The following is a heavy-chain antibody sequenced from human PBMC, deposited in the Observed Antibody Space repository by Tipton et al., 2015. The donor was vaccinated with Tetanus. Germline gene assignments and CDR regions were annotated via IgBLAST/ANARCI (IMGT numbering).Heavy chain of an antibody. CDR2: VWYDGTRK. D-gene: IGHD3-3*01. CDR1: GFTFSTHG. V-gene: IGHV3-33*01. J-gene: IGHJ4*02. CDR3: ARERFVEWLGPLYC. Sequence: CAASGFTFSTHGMHWVRQAPGKGLEWVALVWYDGTRKYYTESVEGRFTISRDNSKNTLYLQMDSLRVEDTATYFCARERFVEWLGPLYCRGQGTLVTVSS.